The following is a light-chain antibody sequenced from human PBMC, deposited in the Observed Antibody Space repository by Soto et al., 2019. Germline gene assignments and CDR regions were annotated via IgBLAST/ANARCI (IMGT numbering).Light chain of an antibody. CDR2: EGS. V-gene: IGLV2-23*01. J-gene: IGLJ1*01. Sequence: QSVLTQPASVSGSPGQSITISCTGTSSDVGSYNLVSWYQQHPGKAPKLMIYEGSKRPSGVSNRFSGSKSGNTASLTISGLQAEDEADYYCCSYAGSSTDFGTGTKVTVL. CDR1: SSDVGSYNL. CDR3: CSYAGSSTD.